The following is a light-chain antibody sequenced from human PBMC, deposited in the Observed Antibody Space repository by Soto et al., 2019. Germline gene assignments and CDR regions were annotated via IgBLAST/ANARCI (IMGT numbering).Light chain of an antibody. CDR1: QSVSIK. V-gene: IGKV3-11*01. CDR2: DAS. CDR3: QQRSNWPGT. J-gene: IGKJ5*01. Sequence: EIVLTQSPASLSVSPVERSTLSFRASQSVSIKLAWYQQKPGQAPRLLIYDASNRATGIPARFSGSGSGTDFTLTISSLEPEDFAVYYCQQRSNWPGTFGQGTRLEIK.